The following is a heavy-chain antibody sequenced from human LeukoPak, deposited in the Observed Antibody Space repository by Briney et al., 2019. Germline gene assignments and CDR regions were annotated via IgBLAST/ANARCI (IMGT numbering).Heavy chain of an antibody. Sequence: PSETLSLTCTVSGGSVSSGSYYWSWIRQPPGKGLEWIGYIYYSGSTNYNPSLKSRVTISVDTSKNQFSLKLSSVTAADTAVYYCATRTVTEDFDYWGQGTLVTVSS. CDR2: IYYSGST. CDR3: ATRTVTEDFDY. D-gene: IGHD4-17*01. V-gene: IGHV4-61*01. CDR1: GGSVSSGSYY. J-gene: IGHJ4*02.